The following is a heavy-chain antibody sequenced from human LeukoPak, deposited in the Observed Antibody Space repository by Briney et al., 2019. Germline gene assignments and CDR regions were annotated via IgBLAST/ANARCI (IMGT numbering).Heavy chain of an antibody. CDR2: IYHSGST. CDR3: VREGFIAAAVHY. Sequence: PSETLSLTCTVSGYSISSGYYWGWIRQPPGKGLEWIGSIYHSGSTYYNPSLKSRVTISVDTSKNQFSLKLSSVTAADTAVYYCVREGFIAAAVHYWGQGTLVTVSS. J-gene: IGHJ4*02. V-gene: IGHV4-38-2*02. D-gene: IGHD6-13*01. CDR1: GYSISSGYY.